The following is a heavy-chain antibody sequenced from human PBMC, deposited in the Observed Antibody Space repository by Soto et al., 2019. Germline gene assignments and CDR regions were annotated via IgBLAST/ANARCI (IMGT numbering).Heavy chain of an antibody. D-gene: IGHD2-21*01. CDR2: IIPIFGTA. Sequence: GASVKVSCKASGGTFSSYAISWVRQAPGQGLEWMGGIIPIFGTANYAQKFQGRVTITADESTSTAYMELSSLRSEDTAVYYCARIGLFPNRFDYWGQGTLVTVS. J-gene: IGHJ4*02. CDR1: GGTFSSYA. V-gene: IGHV1-69*13. CDR3: ARIGLFPNRFDY.